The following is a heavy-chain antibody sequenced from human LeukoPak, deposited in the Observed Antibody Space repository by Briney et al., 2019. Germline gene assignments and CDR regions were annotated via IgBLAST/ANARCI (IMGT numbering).Heavy chain of an antibody. J-gene: IGHJ6*02. CDR3: ATCGGDCYSFYYYGMEV. CDR2: IYPGDSDT. Sequence: GESLKISCKGSGYRFTSYWIGWVRPMPGKGLEWMGIIYPGDSDTRYSPSFQGQVTISADKSITTAYLQWSSLKASDTAIYYCATCGGDCYSFYYYGMEVWGQGTTVTVSS. CDR1: GYRFTSYW. D-gene: IGHD2-21*02. V-gene: IGHV5-51*01.